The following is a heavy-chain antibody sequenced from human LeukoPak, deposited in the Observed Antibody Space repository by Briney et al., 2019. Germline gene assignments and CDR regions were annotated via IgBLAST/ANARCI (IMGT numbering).Heavy chain of an antibody. D-gene: IGHD5-18*01. V-gene: IGHV3-23*01. CDR3: AKRWIRVGSFDY. J-gene: IGHJ4*02. CDR1: GFTFTGYA. CDR2: ISGSGGTT. Sequence: GGSLRLSCAASGFTFTGYAMSWVRQAPGKGLEWVSTISGSGGTTNYADSVKGRFTISRDNSKDTLYLQMNSPRAEDTAVYYGAKRWIRVGSFDYWGQGTLVTVSS.